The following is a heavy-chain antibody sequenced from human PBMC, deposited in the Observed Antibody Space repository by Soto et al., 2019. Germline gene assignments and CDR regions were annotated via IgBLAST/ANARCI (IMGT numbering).Heavy chain of an antibody. CDR3: AKGVRNMIVVVIPDAFDI. CDR1: GFTFSSYA. D-gene: IGHD3-22*01. CDR2: ISGSGGST. J-gene: IGHJ3*02. Sequence: GGSLRLSCAASGFTFSSYAMSWVRQAPGKGLEWVSAISGSGGSTYYADSVKGRFTISRDNSKNTLYLQMNSLRAEDTAVYYCAKGVRNMIVVVIPDAFDIWGQGTMVTVSS. V-gene: IGHV3-23*01.